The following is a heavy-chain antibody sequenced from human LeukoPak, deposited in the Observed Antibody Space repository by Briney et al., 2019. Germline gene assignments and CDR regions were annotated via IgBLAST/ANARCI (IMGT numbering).Heavy chain of an antibody. CDR3: ARELYSSSRDHDGMDV. Sequence: PGGSLRLSCAASGFTFSSSRMHWVRQAPGKGLVWVSRITSDGRSTTYADSVKGRFTIPRDNSKNTLYLQMNSLRAEDTAVYYCARELYSSSRDHDGMDVWGQGTTVTVSS. CDR1: GFTFSSSR. V-gene: IGHV3-74*01. D-gene: IGHD6-13*01. J-gene: IGHJ6*02. CDR2: ITSDGRST.